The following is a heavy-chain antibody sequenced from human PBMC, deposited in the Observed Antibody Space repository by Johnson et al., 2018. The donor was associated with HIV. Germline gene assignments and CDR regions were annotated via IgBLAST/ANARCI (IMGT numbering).Heavy chain of an antibody. D-gene: IGHD5-18*01. V-gene: IGHV3-74*02. CDR3: ARGGRGYSYSYAFDI. CDR1: GFTFSSYG. CDR2: LHSDGSRT. J-gene: IGHJ3*02. Sequence: VQVVESGGGVVQPGRSLRLSCAASGFTFSSYGMAWVRQAPGKGLVWVSRLHSDGSRTDYADSVKGRFTISRDNAKNTLYLQMGSLRAEDMAVYYCARGGRGYSYSYAFDIWGQGTKVTVSS.